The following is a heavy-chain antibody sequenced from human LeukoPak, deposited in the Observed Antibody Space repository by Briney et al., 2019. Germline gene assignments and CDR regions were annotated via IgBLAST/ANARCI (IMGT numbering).Heavy chain of an antibody. CDR3: AKDGRNSPLM. CDR1: GFTFSNYA. J-gene: IGHJ3*02. CDR2: ITSTGGTT. D-gene: IGHD2/OR15-2a*01. Sequence: GGSLKLSCAASGFTFSNYAMSWVRQAPGKGLDWVSGITSTGGTTYYADSVQGRFTISRDNSRNTLYLQMNSLRAEDTAVYYCAKDGRNSPLMWGQGTVVSVSS. V-gene: IGHV3-23*01.